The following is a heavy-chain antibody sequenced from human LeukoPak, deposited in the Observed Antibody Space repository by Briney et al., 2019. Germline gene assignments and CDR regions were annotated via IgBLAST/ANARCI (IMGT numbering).Heavy chain of an antibody. CDR3: ARDHPYSSSWLVDY. D-gene: IGHD6-13*01. J-gene: IGHJ4*02. CDR2: ISSSSSTI. V-gene: IGHV3-48*04. CDR1: GFTFSSYS. Sequence: GGSLRLSCAASGFTFSSYSMNWVRQAPGKGLEWASYISSSSSTIYYADSVKGRFTISRDNAKNSLYLQMNSLRAEDTAVYYCARDHPYSSSWLVDYWGQGTLVTVSS.